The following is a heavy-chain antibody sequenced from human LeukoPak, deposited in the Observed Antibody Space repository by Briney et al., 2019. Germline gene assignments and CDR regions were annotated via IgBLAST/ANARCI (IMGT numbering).Heavy chain of an antibody. V-gene: IGHV3-23*01. Sequence: AGSLRLYCSASGFTFSSYAMSWVPHAPGKGLVWVTAISGSGGSTYRADPVKRRFTIPRDNAKNTMYLQMNILRAEDTVVYFCSKALTAVTLYYFDYWGQGTLVTVSS. CDR1: GFTFSSYA. CDR3: SKALTAVTLYYFDY. D-gene: IGHD4-17*01. CDR2: ISGSGGST. J-gene: IGHJ4*02.